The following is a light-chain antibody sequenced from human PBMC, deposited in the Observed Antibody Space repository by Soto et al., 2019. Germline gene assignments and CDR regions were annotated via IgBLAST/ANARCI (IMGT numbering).Light chain of an antibody. Sequence: DIQMPQSPSSVSASVGDIVTITCRASQGLSSWLAWYQQKPGKAPNLLIYAASDLQTGVPSRFSGSGSGTDFTLTISSLQTEDFATYYCQQTNSFPLTFGGGTKVEVK. V-gene: IGKV1D-12*01. J-gene: IGKJ4*01. CDR1: QGLSSW. CDR2: AAS. CDR3: QQTNSFPLT.